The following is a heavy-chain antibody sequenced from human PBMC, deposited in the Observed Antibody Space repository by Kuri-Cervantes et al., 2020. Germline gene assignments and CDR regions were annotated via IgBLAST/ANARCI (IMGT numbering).Heavy chain of an antibody. V-gene: IGHV1-8*01. J-gene: IGHJ4*02. CDR2: MNPNSGNT. Sequence: ASVKVSCKASGYTFTSYDINWVRQATGQGLEWMGWMNPNSGNTGYAQKFQGRVTMTRNTSISTAYMELSSLRSEDTAVYYCARDATAEQGTNDYGDYGNFDYWGQGTLVTVSS. CDR3: ARDATAEQGTNDYGDYGNFDY. D-gene: IGHD4-17*01. CDR1: GYTFTSYD.